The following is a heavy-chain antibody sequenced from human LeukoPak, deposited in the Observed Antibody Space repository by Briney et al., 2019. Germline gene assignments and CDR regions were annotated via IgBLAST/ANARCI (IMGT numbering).Heavy chain of an antibody. CDR1: GFTFGSYW. J-gene: IGHJ4*02. D-gene: IGHD2-15*01. CDR2: INSDGSTT. Sequence: GGSLRLPCATFGFTFGSYWMHWVRQAPGKGLVWVSCINSDGSTTNYADSVKGRFTISRDNAKNTLYLQMDSLRAEDTAVYYCAVCLYCSGGSCYVYWGQGTLVTVSS. CDR3: AVCLYCSGGSCYVY. V-gene: IGHV3-74*01.